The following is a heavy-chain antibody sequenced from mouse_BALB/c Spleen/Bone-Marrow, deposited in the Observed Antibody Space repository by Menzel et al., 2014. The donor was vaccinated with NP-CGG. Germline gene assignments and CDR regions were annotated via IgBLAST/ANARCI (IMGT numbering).Heavy chain of an antibody. Sequence: VKLMESGAELVKPGASVKLSCKASGYTFTSYDINWVRQRPEQGLKWIGWIFPGDGSTKYNEKFKGKATLTTDKSSSTAYMQLSRLTSEDSAVYFCASYYDGVMDYWGQGTSVTVSS. CDR3: ASYYDGVMDY. V-gene: IGHV1-85*01. CDR1: GYTFTSYD. D-gene: IGHD2-3*01. CDR2: IFPGDGST. J-gene: IGHJ4*01.